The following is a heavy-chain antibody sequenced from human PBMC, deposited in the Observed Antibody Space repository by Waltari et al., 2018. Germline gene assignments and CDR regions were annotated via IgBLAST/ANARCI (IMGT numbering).Heavy chain of an antibody. D-gene: IGHD3-10*01. CDR1: GFTFSSYW. J-gene: IGHJ4*02. CDR3: ARCARFRELLYYFDY. V-gene: IGHV3-7*01. Sequence: EVQLVESGGGLVQPGGSLRLSCAASGFTFSSYWMSWVRKAPGKGREWVANIKLDGSEKYYVDSVKSRFTITRDNAKNTLYLQMNSLRADDTAVYYCARCARFRELLYYFDYWGQGTLVTVSS. CDR2: IKLDGSEK.